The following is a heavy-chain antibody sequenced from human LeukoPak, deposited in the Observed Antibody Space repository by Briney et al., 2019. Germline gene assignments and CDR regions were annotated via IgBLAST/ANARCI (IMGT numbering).Heavy chain of an antibody. D-gene: IGHD2-8*01. V-gene: IGHV5-51*01. CDR2: IYPGDSDT. CDR1: GYSFTSYW. J-gene: IGHJ3*02. CDR3: ARRRQDRSHCCTPGFDI. Sequence: HGESLKISCKGSGYSFTSYWIGWVRQMPGKGLEWMGIIYPGDSDTRYSPSFQGQVTISADKSISTAYLQWSSLKASDTAMYYCARRRQDRSHCCTPGFDIWGQGTMVTVSS.